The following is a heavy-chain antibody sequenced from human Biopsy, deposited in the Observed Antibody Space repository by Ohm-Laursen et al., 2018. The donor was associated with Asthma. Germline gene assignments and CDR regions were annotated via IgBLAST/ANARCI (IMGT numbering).Heavy chain of an antibody. CDR2: ISKDASTQ. V-gene: IGHV3-30*01. J-gene: IGHJ3*02. Sequence: SLRLSCAAFGFSFSNFAIHWVRQAPGKGLEWVGVISKDASTQDYADSVKGRFTMARDNPKNTLDLQMNSLREEDTAAYYCVRDGTDDAFDIWGQGTVVSVSS. CDR1: GFSFSNFA. CDR3: VRDGTDDAFDI. D-gene: IGHD1-1*01.